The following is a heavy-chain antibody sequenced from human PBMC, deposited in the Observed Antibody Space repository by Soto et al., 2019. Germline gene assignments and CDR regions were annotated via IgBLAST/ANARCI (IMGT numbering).Heavy chain of an antibody. Sequence: WASVKVSCKASGYTFTSYYMHWVRQAPGQGLEWMGVINPSGGSTSYAQKFQGRVTMTRDTSTSTVYMELSSLRSEDTAVYYCERDQGPLITMINPRRAFDIWGKGKRVTVSS. CDR2: INPSGGST. D-gene: IGHD3-22*01. CDR3: ERDQGPLITMINPRRAFDI. J-gene: IGHJ3*02. CDR1: GYTFTSYY. V-gene: IGHV1-46*01.